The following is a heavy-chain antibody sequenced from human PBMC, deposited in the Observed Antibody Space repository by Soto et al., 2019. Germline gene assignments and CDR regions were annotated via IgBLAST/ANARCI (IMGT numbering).Heavy chain of an antibody. CDR2: MNPNSGNT. D-gene: IGHD3-16*01. V-gene: IGHV1-8*01. Sequence: QVQLVQSGAEVKKPGASVKVSCKASGYTFTSYDINWVRQATGQGLEWMGWMNPNSGNTGYAQKSQGRATMTRKTSISTAYMGLSSLRSEDTAVYYCARGLTSVWGLDNWFDPWGQGTLVTVSS. CDR3: ARGLTSVWGLDNWFDP. J-gene: IGHJ5*02. CDR1: GYTFTSYD.